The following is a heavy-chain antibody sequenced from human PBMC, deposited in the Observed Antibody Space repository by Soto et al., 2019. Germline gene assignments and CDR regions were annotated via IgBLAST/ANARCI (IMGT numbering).Heavy chain of an antibody. V-gene: IGHV2-70*11. J-gene: IGHJ4*02. D-gene: IGHD3-22*01. CDR3: ARATYYYDSSGYAAYYFDY. Sequence: SGPTLVNPPQTLTMTCTFSGFSLSTSGMCVSWIRQPPGKALEWLARIDWDDDKYYSTSLKTRLTISKDTSKNQVVLTMTNMDPVDTATYYCARATYYYDSSGYAAYYFDYWGQGTLVTVS. CDR1: GFSLSTSGMC. CDR2: IDWDDDK.